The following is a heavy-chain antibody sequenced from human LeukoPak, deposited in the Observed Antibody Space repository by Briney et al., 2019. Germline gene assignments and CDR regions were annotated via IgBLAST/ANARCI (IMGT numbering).Heavy chain of an antibody. CDR1: GGTFSSYA. CDR3: ARSPRGYSYVFSFDY. J-gene: IGHJ4*02. D-gene: IGHD5-18*01. V-gene: IGHV1-69*13. Sequence: SVKVSCKASGGTFSSYAISWVRQAPGQGLEWMGGIIPIFGTANYAQKFQGRVTITADESTSTAYMELSSLRSEDTAVYYCARSPRGYSYVFSFDYWGQGTLVTVSS. CDR2: IIPIFGTA.